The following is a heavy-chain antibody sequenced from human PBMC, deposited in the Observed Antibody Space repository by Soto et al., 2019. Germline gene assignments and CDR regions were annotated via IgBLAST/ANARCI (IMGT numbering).Heavy chain of an antibody. CDR2: ISYDGSNK. V-gene: IGHV3-30*03. D-gene: IGHD3-16*02. J-gene: IGHJ6*02. Sequence: QVQLVESGGGVVQPGRSLRLSCAASGFTFSSYGMHWVRQAPGKGLEWVAVISYDGSNKYYADSVKGRFTISRDNSKNTLYLQMNSLRAEDTAVYYCVVSRSLYSYYYGMDVWGQGTTVTVSS. CDR3: VVSRSLYSYYYGMDV. CDR1: GFTFSSYG.